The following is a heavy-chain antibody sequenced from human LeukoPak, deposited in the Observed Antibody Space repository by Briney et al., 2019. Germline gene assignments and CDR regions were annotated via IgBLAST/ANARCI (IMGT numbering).Heavy chain of an antibody. J-gene: IGHJ4*02. V-gene: IGHV3-53*01. CDR3: AKDYSGSYLPFDY. CDR1: GFTVSSNY. Sequence: GGSLRLSCAASGFTVSSNYMSWVRQAPGKGLEWVSVIYSGGSTYYADSVKGRFTISRDNSKNTLYLQLNSLRAEDTAVYYCAKDYSGSYLPFDYWGQGTLVTVSS. CDR2: IYSGGST. D-gene: IGHD1-26*01.